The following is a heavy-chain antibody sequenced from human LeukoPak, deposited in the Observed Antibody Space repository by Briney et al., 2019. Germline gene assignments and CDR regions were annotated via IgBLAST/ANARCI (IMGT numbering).Heavy chain of an antibody. CDR1: GYTFTSYG. CDR2: ISAYNGNT. CDR3: ARTYYYDSSPADADY. J-gene: IGHJ4*02. V-gene: IGHV1-18*01. Sequence: ASVKVSCKASGYTFTSYGISWVRQAPGQGLEWMGWISAYNGNTNYAQKLQGRVTMTTDTSTSTAYMELRSLRSDDTAVYYCARTYYYDSSPADADYWGQGTLVTVSS. D-gene: IGHD3-22*01.